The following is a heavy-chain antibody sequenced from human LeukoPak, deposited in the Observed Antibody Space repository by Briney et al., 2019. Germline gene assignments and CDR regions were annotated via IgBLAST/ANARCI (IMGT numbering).Heavy chain of an antibody. D-gene: IGHD3-10*02. CDR1: GGSISSYY. J-gene: IGHJ4*02. V-gene: IGHV4-59*08. CDR3: ARLTPLFGELFHDY. CDR2: IYYSGST. Sequence: SETLSLTCTVSGGSISSYYWSWIRQPPGKGLEWIGYIYYSGSTYYNPSLKSRVTISVDTSKNQFSLKLSSVTAADTAVYYCARLTPLFGELFHDYWGQGTLVTVSS.